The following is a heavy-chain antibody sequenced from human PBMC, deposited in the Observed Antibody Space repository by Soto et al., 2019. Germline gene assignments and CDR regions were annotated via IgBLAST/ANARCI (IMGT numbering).Heavy chain of an antibody. Sequence: EVQLVESGGGLVKPGGSLRLSCAASGFTFSSYTMNWVRQAPGKGLEWVSSISSSASYTYSADSVKGRFTISRDNAHNSPYLQMSSLRAEDTAIYFCARETGYSSTWTNWFDPWGQGTLVTVSS. CDR2: ISSSASYT. CDR1: GFTFSSYT. J-gene: IGHJ5*02. V-gene: IGHV3-21*01. D-gene: IGHD6-13*01. CDR3: ARETGYSSTWTNWFDP.